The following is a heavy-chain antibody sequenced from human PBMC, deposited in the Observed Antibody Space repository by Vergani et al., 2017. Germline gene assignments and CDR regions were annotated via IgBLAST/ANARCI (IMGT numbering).Heavy chain of an antibody. Sequence: QVQLVQSGAEVKKPGSSVKVSCKASGGTFSSYTISWVRQAPGQGLEWMGRIIPILGIANYAQKFQGRVTITADKSTSTAYMGLSSLRSEDTAVYYCARGRDCTNGVCCPKTGEYYYYGMDVWGQGTTVTVSS. CDR2: IIPILGIA. D-gene: IGHD2-8*01. CDR1: GGTFSSYT. J-gene: IGHJ6*02. CDR3: ARGRDCTNGVCCPKTGEYYYYGMDV. V-gene: IGHV1-69*02.